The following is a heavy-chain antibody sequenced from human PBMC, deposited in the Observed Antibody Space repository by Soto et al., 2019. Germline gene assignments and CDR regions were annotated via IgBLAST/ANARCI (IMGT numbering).Heavy chain of an antibody. CDR1: GDSVSSNSAA. Sequence: SQTLSLTFAISGDSVSSNSAAWNWIRQSPSRGLEWLGRTYYRSKWYNDYAVSVKSRMTFNPDTSKNQFSLQLNSVTPEDTAVFYCARAFCMGGSCWAWPSGSAPGGKGTSVTVSS. J-gene: IGHJ5*02. V-gene: IGHV6-1*01. CDR3: ARAFCMGGSCWAWPSGSAP. D-gene: IGHD2-15*01. CDR2: TYYRSKWYN.